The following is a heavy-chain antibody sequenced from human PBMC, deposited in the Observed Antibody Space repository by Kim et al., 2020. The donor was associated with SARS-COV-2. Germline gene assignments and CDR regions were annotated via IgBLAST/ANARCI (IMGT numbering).Heavy chain of an antibody. V-gene: IGHV3-48*02. D-gene: IGHD2-2*01. J-gene: IGHJ4*02. CDR2: ISSGSSSI. Sequence: GGSLRLSCTASEFTFSSYGMNWVRQAPGQGLEWVSYISSGSSSIYYADSVKGRFTISRDNAKNSLYLQMNSLRDEDTAVYYCARDHLDCSSTSCYFDCWGQGTLVTVSS. CDR3: ARDHLDCSSTSCYFDC. CDR1: EFTFSSYG.